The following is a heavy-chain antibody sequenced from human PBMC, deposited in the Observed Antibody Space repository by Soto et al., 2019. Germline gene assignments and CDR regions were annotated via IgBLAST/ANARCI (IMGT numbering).Heavy chain of an antibody. J-gene: IGHJ4*02. CDR3: ARGRQWELPPPLYFDY. D-gene: IGHD1-26*01. V-gene: IGHV3-23*01. CDR2: VGGSGATT. Sequence: PGGSRRLSWGASGFTFSSYAVTWVGQAPGKGLECVSAVGGSGATTNYADSVKGRFTISRDNSKNTLYLQMNSLRAEDTAVYYCARGRQWELPPPLYFDYWGQGTLVTVSS. CDR1: GFTFSSYA.